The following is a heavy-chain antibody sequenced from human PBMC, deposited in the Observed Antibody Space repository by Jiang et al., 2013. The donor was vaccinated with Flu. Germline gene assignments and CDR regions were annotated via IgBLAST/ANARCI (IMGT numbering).Heavy chain of an antibody. Sequence: SGAEVKKPGASVKVSCKASGYTFTSYDINWVRQATGQGLEWMGWMNPNSGNTGYAQKFQGRVTMTRNTSISTAYMELSSLRSEDTAVYYCARGYCSGGSCYTPPYYYGMDVWGQGTTVTVSS. V-gene: IGHV1-8*01. CDR3: ARGYCSGGSCYTPPYYYGMDV. J-gene: IGHJ6*02. CDR1: GYTFTSYD. CDR2: MNPNSGNT. D-gene: IGHD2-15*01.